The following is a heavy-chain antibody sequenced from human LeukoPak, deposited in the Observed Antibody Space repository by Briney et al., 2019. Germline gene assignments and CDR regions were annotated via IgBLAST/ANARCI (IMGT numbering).Heavy chain of an antibody. CDR2: INDDGRDT. V-gene: IGHV3-74*01. J-gene: IGHJ5*02. CDR1: GSTFIPNW. D-gene: IGHD2-15*01. Sequence: PGGSLRLSCAPSGSTFIPNWTHSVRQPPGKRPVWVSRINDDGRDTIYADSVKGRCTISRDDAKNTVYLQMNNLRAEDTAVYYCVRGGPSTWSWGQGTLVTVSS. CDR3: VRGGPSTWS.